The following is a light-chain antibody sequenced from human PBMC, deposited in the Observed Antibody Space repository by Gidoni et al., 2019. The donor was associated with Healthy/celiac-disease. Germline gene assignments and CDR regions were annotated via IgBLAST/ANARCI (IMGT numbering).Light chain of an antibody. J-gene: IGKJ3*01. CDR3: QQSYSTPR. CDR2: AAS. Sequence: DIQMTQSPSSLSASVGDRVTITRRASQSISSYLNWYQQKPGKAPKLLIYAASSLQSEVPSRFSGSGSGTDFTLTISSLQPEEFATYYCQQSYSTPRFGPGTKVDIK. CDR1: QSISSY. V-gene: IGKV1-39*01.